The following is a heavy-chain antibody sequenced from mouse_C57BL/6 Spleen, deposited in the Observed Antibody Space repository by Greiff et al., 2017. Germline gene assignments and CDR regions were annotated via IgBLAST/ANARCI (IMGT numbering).Heavy chain of an antibody. CDR1: GYTFTDYE. J-gene: IGHJ4*01. Sequence: QVQLQQSGAELVRPGASVTLSCKASGYTFTDYEMHWVKQTPVHGLEWIGAIDPETGGTAYNQKFKGKAILTADKSSSTAYMALRSLTSEDSAVYYCTRGVDGMDYWGQGTSVTVSS. CDR2: IDPETGGT. CDR3: TRGVDGMDY. V-gene: IGHV1-15*01. D-gene: IGHD1-1*01.